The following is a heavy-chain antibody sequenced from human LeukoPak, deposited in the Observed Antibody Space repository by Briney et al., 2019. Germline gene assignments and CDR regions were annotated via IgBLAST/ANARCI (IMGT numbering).Heavy chain of an antibody. D-gene: IGHD5-24*01. J-gene: IGHJ2*01. V-gene: IGHV3-33*01. CDR3: ARAMGYLDF. Sequence: SGGSLRLSCAASGFALSSYGMHWVRQAPGKGLEWVAVIWYDGSNNSYAESVKGRFTISRDNYKNTLYLQMNSLRAEDTAVYYCARAMGYLDFWGHGTLVTVSS. CDR1: GFALSSYG. CDR2: IWYDGSNN.